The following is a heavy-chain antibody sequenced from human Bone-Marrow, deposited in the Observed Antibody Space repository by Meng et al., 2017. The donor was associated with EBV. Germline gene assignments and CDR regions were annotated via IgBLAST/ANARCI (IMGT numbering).Heavy chain of an antibody. CDR2: ISYDGSNK. Sequence: QVQLVESGGGVVQPGRALRVSCAASGFTFSSYGMHWVRQAPGKGLEWVAVISYDGSNKYYADSVKGRFTISRDNSKNTLYLQMNSLRAEDTAVYYCAKGHIGDYGDYGLGYWGQGTLVTVSS. V-gene: IGHV3-30*18. J-gene: IGHJ4*02. CDR1: GFTFSSYG. CDR3: AKGHIGDYGDYGLGY. D-gene: IGHD4-17*01.